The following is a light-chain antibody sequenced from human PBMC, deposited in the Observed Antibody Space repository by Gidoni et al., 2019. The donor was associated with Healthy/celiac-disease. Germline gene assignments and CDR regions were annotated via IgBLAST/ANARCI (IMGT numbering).Light chain of an antibody. CDR1: QDISNY. V-gene: IGKV1-33*01. J-gene: IGKJ3*01. CDR2: DAS. Sequence: DLPMTPSPSSLSASVGDRVTLTCQASQDISNYLNWYQQKPGKAPKLLIYDASNLETGGPSRFSGSGSGTDFTFTISSLQPEDIATYYCQQYDNLPTFGPGTKVDIK. CDR3: QQYDNLPT.